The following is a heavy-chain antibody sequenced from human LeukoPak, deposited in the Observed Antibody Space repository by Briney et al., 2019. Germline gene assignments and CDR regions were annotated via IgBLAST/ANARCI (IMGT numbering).Heavy chain of an antibody. J-gene: IGHJ3*02. V-gene: IGHV1-2*02. CDR3: ARLTGDLRAFDI. CDR1: GYTFTGYY. D-gene: IGHD7-27*01. CDR2: INPNSGGT. Sequence: ASVKVSCKASGYTFTGYYMHWVRQAPGQGLEWMGWINPNSGGTNYAQKFQGRVTMTRDTSISTAYMELSRLRSDDTAVYYRARLTGDLRAFDIWGQGTMVTVSS.